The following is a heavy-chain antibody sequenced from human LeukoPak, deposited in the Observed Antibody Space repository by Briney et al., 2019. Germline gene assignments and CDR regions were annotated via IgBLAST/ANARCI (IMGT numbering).Heavy chain of an antibody. J-gene: IGHJ4*02. CDR3: VKDRCDRATCPEV. D-gene: IGHD2-21*01. CDR2: ISNSGDST. Sequence: GGSLRLSCAASGFTFSTYAMSWVRQAPGEGLQWVSGISNSGDSTYYLDSVKGRFTISRDNSKNTLHLQMSSLRAEDTALYYCVKDRCDRATCPEVWGQGTLVTVSS. V-gene: IGHV3-23*01. CDR1: GFTFSTYA.